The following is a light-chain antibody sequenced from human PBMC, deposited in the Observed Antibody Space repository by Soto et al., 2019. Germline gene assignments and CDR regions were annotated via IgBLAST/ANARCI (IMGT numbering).Light chain of an antibody. CDR3: QQYGGSPQT. Sequence: EIVLTQSPGTLALSPGEGATLSCRASQSVSKYLAWYQPKPGQAPRLLIYGASSRATGIPDSFSGSGSGTDFTLTISRLEPEDFAVYYCQQYGGSPQTFGQGTKVEIK. CDR1: QSVSKY. J-gene: IGKJ1*01. CDR2: GAS. V-gene: IGKV3-20*01.